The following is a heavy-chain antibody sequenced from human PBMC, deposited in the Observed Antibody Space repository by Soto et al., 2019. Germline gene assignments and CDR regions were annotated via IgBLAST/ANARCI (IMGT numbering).Heavy chain of an antibody. CDR2: INHSGST. Sequence: NPSETLSLTCAVYGGSFSGYYWSWIRQPPGKGLEWIGEINHSGSTNYNPSLKSRVTISVDTSKNQFSLKLSSVTAADAAVYYCARGSFWGFQNHYFDYWGQGTLVTVSS. CDR3: ARGSFWGFQNHYFDY. J-gene: IGHJ4*02. V-gene: IGHV4-34*01. D-gene: IGHD7-27*01. CDR1: GGSFSGYY.